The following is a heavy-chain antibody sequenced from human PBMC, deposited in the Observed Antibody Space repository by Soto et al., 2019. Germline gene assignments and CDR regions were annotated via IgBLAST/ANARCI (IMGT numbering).Heavy chain of an antibody. CDR2: ISYDGSNK. V-gene: IGHV3-30*18. D-gene: IGHD2-21*02. CDR1: GFTFSSYG. CDR3: AKDAPPRDGDCSVADY. Sequence: QVQLVESGGGVVQPGRSLRLSCAASGFTFSSYGMHWVRQAPGKGLEWVAAISYDGSNKYYVDSVKGRFTISRDNSKHTLDLQMNSLRTEDTAMYYCAKDAPPRDGDCSVADYWGQGTLVTVSS. J-gene: IGHJ4*02.